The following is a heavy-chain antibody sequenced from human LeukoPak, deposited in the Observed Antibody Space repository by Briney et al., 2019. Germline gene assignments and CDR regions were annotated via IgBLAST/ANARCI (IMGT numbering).Heavy chain of an antibody. D-gene: IGHD1-26*01. J-gene: IGHJ6*02. Sequence: GGSLRLSCATSGFTFSAYSINWVRQAPGRGLDWVSYISSSDAYVYYADSVQGRFTISRDYAKNSVYLEMNSLRAEDTAVYYCAKGGQGNGPSRGAVYGMDVWGQGTTVTVSS. CDR1: GFTFSAYS. CDR2: ISSSDAYV. CDR3: AKGGQGNGPSRGAVYGMDV. V-gene: IGHV3-21*01.